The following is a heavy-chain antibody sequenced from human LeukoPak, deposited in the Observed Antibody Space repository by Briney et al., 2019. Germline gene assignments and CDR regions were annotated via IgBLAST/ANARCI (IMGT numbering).Heavy chain of an antibody. CDR1: GYTSTGYY. J-gene: IGHJ5*02. CDR3: ARGAAQVVVPAATFDP. CDR2: INPNSGGT. V-gene: IGHV1-2*02. Sequence: ASVKVSRKASGYTSTGYYMHWVRPAPGQGLEWMGWINPNSGGTNYAQKFQGRVTMTRDTSISTAYMELSRLRSDDTAVYYCARGAAQVVVPAATFDPWGQGTLVTVSS. D-gene: IGHD2-2*01.